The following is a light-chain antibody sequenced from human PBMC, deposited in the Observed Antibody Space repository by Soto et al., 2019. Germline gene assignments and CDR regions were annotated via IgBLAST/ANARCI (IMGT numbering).Light chain of an antibody. J-gene: IGKJ2*01. CDR2: GAS. CDR3: QQYGSSPYT. Sequence: EIVLTQSPGTLSLSPGEGATLSCRASQSVSSSLLAWYQQKPGQAPRLLIYGASSRATGIPDRFSGSGSGTDFTLTISRLEPEDFAVYYCQQYGSSPYTFGQGTKLEIK. CDR1: QSVSSSL. V-gene: IGKV3-20*01.